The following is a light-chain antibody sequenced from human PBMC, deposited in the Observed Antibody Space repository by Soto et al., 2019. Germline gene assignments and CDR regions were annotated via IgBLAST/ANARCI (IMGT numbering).Light chain of an antibody. CDR2: EAT. V-gene: IGLV2-23*01. Sequence: QSALTQPASVSGSPGQSITISCTGSSSDVGTYDLVSWYQHHPGAAPKLMIYEATRRPSGISNRFSGSKSGNTASLTISGLQAEDEADYYCCSFAGSNSWVFGGGTKLTVL. CDR3: CSFAGSNSWV. J-gene: IGLJ3*02. CDR1: SSDVGTYDL.